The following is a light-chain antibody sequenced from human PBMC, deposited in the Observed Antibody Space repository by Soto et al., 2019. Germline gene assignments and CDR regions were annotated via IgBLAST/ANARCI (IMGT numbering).Light chain of an antibody. CDR1: QSVSSSY. V-gene: IGKV3-20*01. J-gene: IGKJ4*01. CDR2: GAS. Sequence: EIVLTQSPGTLSLSPGERATLSCRASQSVSSSYLAWYQQKPGQAPRLLIYGASSRATGIPDRFSGSGSGTDFTLTISRLEPEDFAVYYCQQYDNRSPLTFGGGTKVEI. CDR3: QQYDNRSPLT.